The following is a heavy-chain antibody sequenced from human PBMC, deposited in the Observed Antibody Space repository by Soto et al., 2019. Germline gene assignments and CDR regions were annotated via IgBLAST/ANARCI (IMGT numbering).Heavy chain of an antibody. J-gene: IGHJ4*02. V-gene: IGHV3-30-3*01. CDR3: ASLYYFWSGDAFDY. D-gene: IGHD3-3*01. Sequence: GGSLRLSCAASGFTFSSYAMHWVRQAPGKGLEWVAVISYDGSNKYYADSVKGRFTISRDNSKNTLYLQMNSLRAEDTAVYYCASLYYFWSGDAFDYRGQGTLVTSPQ. CDR1: GFTFSSYA. CDR2: ISYDGSNK.